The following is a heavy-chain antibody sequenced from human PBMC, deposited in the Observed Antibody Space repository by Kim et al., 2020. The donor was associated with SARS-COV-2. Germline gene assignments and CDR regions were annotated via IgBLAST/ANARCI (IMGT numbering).Heavy chain of an antibody. V-gene: IGHV3-30*18. J-gene: IGHJ6*01. D-gene: IGHD3-22*01. CDR3: AKYFYDITGSYYG. CDR1: GFTFSTYG. Sequence: GGSLRLSCAASGFTFSTYGVHWVRQAPGKGLEWLASISYDGSNKYYADSVKGRFTISRDNSKSTLFLQLSSLRIEDTAVYYCAKYFYDITGSYYG. CDR2: ISYDGSNK.